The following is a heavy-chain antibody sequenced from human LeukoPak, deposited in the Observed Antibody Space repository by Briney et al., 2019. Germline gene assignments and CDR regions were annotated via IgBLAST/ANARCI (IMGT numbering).Heavy chain of an antibody. CDR2: ISAYNGYT. Sequence: HWASVKVSCKTSGYTFTNYGVSWVRQAPGQGLEWMGWISAYNGYTNYAQKLQVRVTMTTDTSTSTAYMELRSLTSDDTAVYYCARDKAVTTELTQYFQHWGQGTLVTVSS. CDR3: ARDKAVTTELTQYFQH. V-gene: IGHV1-18*01. J-gene: IGHJ1*01. CDR1: GYTFTNYG. D-gene: IGHD4-11*01.